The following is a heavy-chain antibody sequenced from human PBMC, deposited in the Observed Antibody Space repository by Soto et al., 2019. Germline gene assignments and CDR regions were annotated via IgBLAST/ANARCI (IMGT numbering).Heavy chain of an antibody. CDR2: IIPILGIA. Sequence: ASVKVSCKASGGTFSSYTISWVRQAPGQGLEWMGRIIPILGIANYAQKFQGRVTITADKSTGTAYMELSSLRSEDTAVYYCARLQQLVEWGYYYYYMDVWGKGTTVTVSS. V-gene: IGHV1-69*02. J-gene: IGHJ6*03. D-gene: IGHD6-13*01. CDR3: ARLQQLVEWGYYYYYMDV. CDR1: GGTFSSYT.